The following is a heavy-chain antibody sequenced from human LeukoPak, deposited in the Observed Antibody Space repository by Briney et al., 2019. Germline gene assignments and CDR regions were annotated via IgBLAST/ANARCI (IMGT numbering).Heavy chain of an antibody. CDR2: IYYSGST. CDR3: ARVARDSKDAFDI. J-gene: IGHJ3*02. Sequence: SETLSLTCTVSGGSISSYYWSWLRQPPGKGLEWIGYIYYSGSTNYNPSLKSRVTISVDTSKNQFSLKLSSVTAADTAVYYCARVARDSKDAFDIWGQGTMVTVSS. CDR1: GGSISSYY. V-gene: IGHV4-59*01.